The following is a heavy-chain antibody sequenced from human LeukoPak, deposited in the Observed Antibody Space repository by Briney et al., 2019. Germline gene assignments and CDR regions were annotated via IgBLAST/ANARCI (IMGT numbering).Heavy chain of an antibody. Sequence: SVKVSCKASGCTFNNFGISWVRQAPGQGLEWMGVIIPILTTTHYAQKFKGRVTIIADESTSTASLELSSLTSEDTAVYYCARDPLAASARGYFDYWGQGTLVTVSS. D-gene: IGHD6-13*01. CDR3: ARDPLAASARGYFDY. J-gene: IGHJ4*02. V-gene: IGHV1-69*13. CDR2: IIPILTTT. CDR1: GCTFNNFG.